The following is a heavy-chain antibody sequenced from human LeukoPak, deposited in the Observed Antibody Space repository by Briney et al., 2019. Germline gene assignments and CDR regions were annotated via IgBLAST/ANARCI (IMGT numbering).Heavy chain of an antibody. Sequence: PGGSLRLSCAASGFTFSTYSMNWVRHAPGKGLERVSSISSTSSYIYYADSLKGRFTISRDNSKDSLYLQMNSLRAEDTAVYYCAKWGSYDILTGYYGPPPWTLSDYWGQGTLVTVSS. V-gene: IGHV3-21*01. D-gene: IGHD3-9*01. CDR1: GFTFSTYS. J-gene: IGHJ4*02. CDR3: AKWGSYDILTGYYGPPPWTLSDY. CDR2: ISSTSSYI.